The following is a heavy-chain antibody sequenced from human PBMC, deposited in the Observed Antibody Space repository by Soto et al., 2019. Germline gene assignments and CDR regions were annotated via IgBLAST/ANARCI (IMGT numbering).Heavy chain of an antibody. D-gene: IGHD2-21*01. CDR2: IKNKANSYDT. CDR3: ARAGLSSAYMRSRRHAL. CDR1: GFTFSDHY. Sequence: EVQLVESGGALVQPGGSLRLSCAASGFTFSDHYMDWIRQAPGKGLEWVGRIKNKANSYDTEYAASVKGRFSISRDDSKNSIYLQMNSPETEDAAVYYCARAGLSSAYMRSRRHALWGQGTLVTVSS. J-gene: IGHJ4*02. V-gene: IGHV3-72*01.